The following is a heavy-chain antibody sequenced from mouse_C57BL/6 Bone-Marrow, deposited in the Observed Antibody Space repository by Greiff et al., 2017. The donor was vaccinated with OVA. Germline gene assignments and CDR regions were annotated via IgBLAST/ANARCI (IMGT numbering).Heavy chain of an antibody. CDR1: GYTFTSYW. D-gene: IGHD2-10*01. Sequence: QVQLQQGGAELVMPGASVQLSCKASGYTFTSYWMHWVKQRPGQGLEWIGEIDPSDSYTNYNQKFKGKSTLTVDKSSSTAYMQLRSLTSEDSAVYYCARGLLWGAYWGQGTLVTVSA. V-gene: IGHV1-69*01. CDR3: ARGLLWGAY. J-gene: IGHJ3*01. CDR2: IDPSDSYT.